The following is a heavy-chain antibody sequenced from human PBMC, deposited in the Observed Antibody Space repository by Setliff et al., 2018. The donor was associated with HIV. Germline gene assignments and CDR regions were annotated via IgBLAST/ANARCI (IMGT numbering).Heavy chain of an antibody. Sequence: GGSLRLSCTASGFTFGDYAMSWVRQAPGKGLEWVGFIRSKAYGGTTEYAASVKGRFTISRDDSKSIAYLQMNSLKTEDTAVYYCASVPPGREAFDIWGQGTMVTVSS. J-gene: IGHJ3*02. CDR2: IRSKAYGGTT. CDR1: GFTFGDYA. CDR3: ASVPPGREAFDI. V-gene: IGHV3-49*04.